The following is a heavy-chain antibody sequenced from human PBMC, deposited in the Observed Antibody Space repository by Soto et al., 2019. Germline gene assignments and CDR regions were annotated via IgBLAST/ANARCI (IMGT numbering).Heavy chain of an antibody. D-gene: IGHD1-26*01. V-gene: IGHV3-7*01. Sequence: EVQLVESGGGLVQPGGSLRLSCAASGFTFSTNWMSWVRQAPGKGLEWVANIKHDGSDEYYVDPVKGRFTISRDNVTNPLYLQMSSLRAEDTAVYYCAGPVGGRDALDIWGKGTVVTVSS. CDR1: GFTFSTNW. J-gene: IGHJ3*02. CDR2: IKHDGSDE. CDR3: AGPVGGRDALDI.